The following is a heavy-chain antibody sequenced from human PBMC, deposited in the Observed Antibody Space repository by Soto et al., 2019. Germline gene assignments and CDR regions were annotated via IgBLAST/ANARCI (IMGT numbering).Heavy chain of an antibody. CDR3: AWSGAIAAAGNSCYGMDV. J-gene: IGHJ6*02. Sequence: QVQLVQSGAEVKKPGSSVKVSCQASGGTFSSYAISWVRQAPGQGLEWMGGIIPIFGTANYAQKFQGRVTIHADDSTSTAYMELSSLRSDDTAVYYCAWSGAIAAAGNSCYGMDVWGQGNTVTVSS. CDR1: GGTFSSYA. V-gene: IGHV1-69*12. D-gene: IGHD6-13*01. CDR2: IIPIFGTA.